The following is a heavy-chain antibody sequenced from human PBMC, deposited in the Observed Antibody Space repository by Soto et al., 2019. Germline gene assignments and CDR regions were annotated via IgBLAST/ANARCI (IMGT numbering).Heavy chain of an antibody. CDR3: AXXXFSSSYYLDY. CDR1: GYTFTSYA. CDR2: INAGNGNT. D-gene: IGHD6-13*01. V-gene: IGHV1-3*01. Sequence: QVQLVQSGAEVKKPGASVKVSCKASGYTFTSYAMHWVRKAPGQRLEWMGWINAGNGNTKYSQKFQGRVTITSDTSASTAYMELXSLXSEDTAVYYCAXXXFSSSYYLDYGGQGTLVTVSS. J-gene: IGHJ4*02.